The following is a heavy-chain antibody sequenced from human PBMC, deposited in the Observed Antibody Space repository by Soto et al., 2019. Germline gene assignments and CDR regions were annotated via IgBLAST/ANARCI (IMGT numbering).Heavy chain of an antibody. D-gene: IGHD2-15*01. J-gene: IGHJ6*03. Sequence: GGSLRLSCAASGFTFSSHSMNWVRQVPGKGLEWVSSISSSSSYIYYADSVKGRFTISRDNAKNSLYLQMNSLRAEDTAVYYCARDVAGGYYYMDVWGKGTTVTVSS. CDR3: ARDVAGGYYYMDV. CDR2: ISSSSSYI. CDR1: GFTFSSHS. V-gene: IGHV3-21*01.